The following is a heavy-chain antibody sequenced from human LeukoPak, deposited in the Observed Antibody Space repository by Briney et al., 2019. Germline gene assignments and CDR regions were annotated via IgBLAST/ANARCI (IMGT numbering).Heavy chain of an antibody. CDR2: IVVGNGKT. D-gene: IGHD3-16*02. CDR1: GFTSTSSA. V-gene: IGHV1-58*02. CDR3: AALVVPSTNLRNYYYYYMDV. J-gene: IGHJ6*03. Sequence: TSVKVSCKASGFTSTSSAMQWVRQARGQRLEWIGWIVVGNGKTNYAQKFQERVTITRDMSTTTAYMELSSLRSEDTAVYYCAALVVPSTNLRNYYYYYMDVWGKGTTVTVSS.